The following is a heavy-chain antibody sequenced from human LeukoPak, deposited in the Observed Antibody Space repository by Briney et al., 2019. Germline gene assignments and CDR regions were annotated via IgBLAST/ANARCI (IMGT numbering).Heavy chain of an antibody. D-gene: IGHD3-16*01. CDR2: INPNSGGT. Sequence: ASVKVSCKASGYTFTSYYMHWVRQAPGQGLEWMGWINPNSGGTNYAQKFQGRVTMTRDTSISTAYMELSRLRSDDTAVYYCARGVFWGGPFDIWGQGTMVTVSS. V-gene: IGHV1-2*02. CDR3: ARGVFWGGPFDI. J-gene: IGHJ3*02. CDR1: GYTFTSYY.